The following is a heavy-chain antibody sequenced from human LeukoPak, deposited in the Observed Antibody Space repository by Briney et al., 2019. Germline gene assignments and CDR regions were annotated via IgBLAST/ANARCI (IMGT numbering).Heavy chain of an antibody. CDR2: FDPAEGET. CDR3: ANLLLEIAVGSGVHGRDV. CDR1: GYTLTELS. D-gene: IGHD2-2*01. J-gene: IGHJ6*02. V-gene: IGHV1-24*01. Sequence: ASVKVSCKVSGYTLTELSMHWVRQAPGKGLEWMGGFDPAEGETIYAQKFQGRVSMTEDTSTDTAYMELSSLRSEDTAVYYCANLLLEIAVGSGVHGRDVWGQGTTVTVSS.